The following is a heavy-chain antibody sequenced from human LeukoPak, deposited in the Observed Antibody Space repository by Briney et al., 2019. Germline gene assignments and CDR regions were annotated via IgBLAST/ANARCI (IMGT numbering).Heavy chain of an antibody. CDR2: IYSGGST. D-gene: IGHD2/OR15-2a*01. V-gene: IGHV3-66*01. CDR1: GFTVSSNY. CDR3: ARDHFYASSFDI. Sequence: GGSLRLSCAASGFTVSSNYMSWVRQAPGKGLEWVSVIYSGGSTYYADSVKGRFIISRDNSKNTLYLQMNSLRAEDTAVYYCARDHFYASSFDIWGQGTMVTVSS. J-gene: IGHJ3*02.